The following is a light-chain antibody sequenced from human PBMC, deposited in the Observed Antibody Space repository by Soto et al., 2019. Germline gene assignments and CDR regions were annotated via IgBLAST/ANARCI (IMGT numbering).Light chain of an antibody. CDR2: AAS. CDR1: QSISSY. V-gene: IGKV1-39*01. CDR3: QQYNNWPWIT. Sequence: DIQMTQSPSSLSAPVGDRVTITCRASQSISSYLNWYQQKPGKAPKLLIYAASSLQSGVPSRFSGSGSGTDFTLTISSLQSEDFAVYYCQQYNNWPWITFGQGTRLEIK. J-gene: IGKJ5*01.